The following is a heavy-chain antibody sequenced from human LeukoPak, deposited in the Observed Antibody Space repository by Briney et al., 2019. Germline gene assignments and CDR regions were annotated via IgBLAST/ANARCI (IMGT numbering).Heavy chain of an antibody. CDR3: ARSWGYNYALDY. D-gene: IGHD5-18*01. V-gene: IGHV3-23*01. J-gene: IGHJ4*02. CDR1: GFTFSSYA. Sequence: GGSLRLSCAASGFTFSSYAMSWVRQAPGKGLEWVSGISASGGSTYCADSVKGRFTISRDNSKNTLYLQMNSLRAEGTAVYYCARSWGYNYALDYWGQGTLVTVSS. CDR2: ISASGGST.